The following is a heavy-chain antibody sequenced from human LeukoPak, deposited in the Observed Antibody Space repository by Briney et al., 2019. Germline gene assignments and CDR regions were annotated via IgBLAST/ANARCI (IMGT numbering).Heavy chain of an antibody. CDR3: ASLDHDFWSGYPYPYYFDY. J-gene: IGHJ4*02. CDR1: GGSFSGYY. Sequence: SETLSLTCAVYGGSFSGYYWGWIRQPPGKGLEWIGSIYHSGSTYYNPSLKSRVTISVDTSKNQFSLKLSSVTAADTAVYYCASLDHDFWSGYPYPYYFDYWGQGTLVTVSS. D-gene: IGHD3-3*01. CDR2: IYHSGST. V-gene: IGHV4-38-2*01.